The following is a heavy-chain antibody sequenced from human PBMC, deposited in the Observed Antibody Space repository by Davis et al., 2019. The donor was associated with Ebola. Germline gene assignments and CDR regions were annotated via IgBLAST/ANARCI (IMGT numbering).Heavy chain of an antibody. Sequence: LETLSLTCTVSGGAINRSTYYWGWIRQAPGKGLEWIANIYYSGRTYNNPSLKSRVTISVDTSNNQFSLHLSSVTAADTAIYYCARFEGDYGDYYFDYWGQGTLVTVSS. CDR2: IYYSGRT. CDR1: GGAINRSTYY. D-gene: IGHD4-17*01. V-gene: IGHV4-39*01. J-gene: IGHJ4*02. CDR3: ARFEGDYGDYYFDY.